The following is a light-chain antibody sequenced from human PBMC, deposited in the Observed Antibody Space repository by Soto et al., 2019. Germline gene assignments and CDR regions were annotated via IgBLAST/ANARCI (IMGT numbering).Light chain of an antibody. Sequence: DIHMTQAPSTLSASVGDRVTITCRASQSISSWLAWYQQKPGKAPKLLIYDASSLERGVPSRFSGSGSGTEFTLNISSLQPEDFATYYCQQYAISSGTFGQGTKVDIK. CDR1: QSISSW. V-gene: IGKV1-5*01. J-gene: IGKJ1*01. CDR3: QQYAISSGT. CDR2: DAS.